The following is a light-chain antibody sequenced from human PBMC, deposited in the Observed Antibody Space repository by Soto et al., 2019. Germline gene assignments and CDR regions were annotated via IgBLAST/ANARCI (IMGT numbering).Light chain of an antibody. J-gene: IGKJ5*01. Sequence: RLVIQSPAKRSVCPGYRATLSSSASQSVSSNLAWYQQKPGQSPRLLIYGASTRATGIPARFSGSGSGTEYTLTICSLQTEDYPVYCCQQYHNRSPPFGQGTRLEIK. V-gene: IGKV3-15*01. CDR2: GAS. CDR3: QQYHNRSPP. CDR1: QSVSSN.